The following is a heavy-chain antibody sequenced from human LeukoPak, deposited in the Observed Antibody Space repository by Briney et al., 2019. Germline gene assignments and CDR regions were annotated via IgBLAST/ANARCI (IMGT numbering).Heavy chain of an antibody. Sequence: GGSLRLSCAASGFTFSNFWMHWVRQAPGKGLVWVSRINSDGSDTSYADSVKGRLTVSRDNAKNTLYLQMNSLRAEDTAIYYCVGGYDPHYWGQGTLVTVSS. V-gene: IGHV3-74*01. J-gene: IGHJ4*02. CDR3: VGGYDPHY. CDR1: GFTFSNFW. CDR2: INSDGSDT. D-gene: IGHD2-8*02.